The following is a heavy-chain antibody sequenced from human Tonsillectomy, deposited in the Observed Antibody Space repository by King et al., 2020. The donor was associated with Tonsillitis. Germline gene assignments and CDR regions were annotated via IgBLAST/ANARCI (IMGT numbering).Heavy chain of an antibody. Sequence: VQLVESGGGLVQPGGSLRLSCAASGVTFSRDSMSWVRQAPGKGLEWFSYIDSRSDRIYYADSVKGRFTISRDNARNSLYLQMHSLRAEDTALYYCARAPMVRGVITHFDYWGQGTLVTVSS. V-gene: IGHV3-48*01. CDR3: ARAPMVRGVITHFDY. CDR1: GVTFSRDS. CDR2: IDSRSDRI. D-gene: IGHD3-10*01. J-gene: IGHJ4*02.